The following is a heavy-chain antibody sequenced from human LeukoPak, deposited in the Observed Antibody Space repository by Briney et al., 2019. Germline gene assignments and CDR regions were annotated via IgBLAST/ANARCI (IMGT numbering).Heavy chain of an antibody. CDR1: GFTFNSYW. CDR2: IKEDGSEK. V-gene: IGHV3-7*01. D-gene: IGHD4-23*01. J-gene: IGHJ4*02. CDR3: ARDYGGNSVY. Sequence: GGSLRLSCAASGFTFNSYWMSWVRQAPGKGLEWVANIKEDGSEKYYVDSVKGRFTISRDNAKNSLYLQMNGLRAEDTAMYYCARDYGGNSVYWGQGTLVTVSS.